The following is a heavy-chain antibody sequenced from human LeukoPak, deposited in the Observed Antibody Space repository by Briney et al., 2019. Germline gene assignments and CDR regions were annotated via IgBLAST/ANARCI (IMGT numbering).Heavy chain of an antibody. Sequence: GGSLRLSCAASEFSVGSNYMTWVRQAPGKGLEWVSLIYSGGSTYYADSVKGRFTISRDNSKNTLYLQMNSLRAEDTAVYYCAKEGYSTSSEYYYYYHMDVWGKGTTVTVSS. V-gene: IGHV3-66*01. CDR1: EFSVGSNY. J-gene: IGHJ6*03. CDR3: AKEGYSTSSEYYYYYHMDV. D-gene: IGHD6-6*01. CDR2: IYSGGST.